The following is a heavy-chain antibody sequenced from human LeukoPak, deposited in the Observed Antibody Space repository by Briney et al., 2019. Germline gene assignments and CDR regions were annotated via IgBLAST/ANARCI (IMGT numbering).Heavy chain of an antibody. CDR3: AKDLTVSTAGS. J-gene: IGHJ5*02. D-gene: IGHD7-27*01. CDR1: GFTFSTYA. V-gene: IGHV3-23*01. CDR2: ISGSGTST. Sequence: GGSLRLSCAASGFTFSTYAMSWVRQAPGKGREWVSSISGSGTSTYYADSVRGRFTISRDNSKNTLFRQMNSLRAEDTAVYYCAKDLTVSTAGSWGQGTLVTVSS.